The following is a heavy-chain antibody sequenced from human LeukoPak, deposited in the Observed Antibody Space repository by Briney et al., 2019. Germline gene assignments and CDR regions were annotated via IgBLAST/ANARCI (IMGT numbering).Heavy chain of an antibody. J-gene: IGHJ3*02. CDR2: IYHSGST. V-gene: IGHV4-38-2*02. CDR1: GGSISSYY. CDR3: ARDGYYYDSSGRDAFDI. D-gene: IGHD3-22*01. Sequence: PSETLSLTCTVSGGSISSYYWGWIRQPPGKGLEWIGSIYHSGSTYYNPSLKSRVTISVDTSKNQFSLKLSSVTAADTAVYYCARDGYYYDSSGRDAFDIWGQGTMVTVSS.